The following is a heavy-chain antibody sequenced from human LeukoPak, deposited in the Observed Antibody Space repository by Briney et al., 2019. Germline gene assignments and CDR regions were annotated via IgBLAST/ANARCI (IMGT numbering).Heavy chain of an antibody. D-gene: IGHD3-10*01. V-gene: IGHV3-21*01. J-gene: IGHJ6*02. CDR2: ISSSSSYI. CDR3: ARHYGSGSHYYYYGMDV. CDR1: GFTFSSYS. Sequence: GGSLRLSRAASGFTFSSYSMNWVRQAPGKGLEWVSSISSSSSYIYYADSVKGRFTISRDNAKNSLYLQMNSLRAEDTAVYYCARHYGSGSHYYYYGMDVWGQGTTVTVSS.